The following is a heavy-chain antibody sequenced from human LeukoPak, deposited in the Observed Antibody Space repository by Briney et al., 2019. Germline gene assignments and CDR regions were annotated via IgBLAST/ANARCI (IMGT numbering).Heavy chain of an antibody. CDR1: GGSISSGGYY. D-gene: IGHD3-22*01. V-gene: IGHV4-31*03. Sequence: SETLSLTCTVSGGSISSGGYYWSWIRQHPGKGLEWIGYIYYSGSTYYNPSLKSRVTISVDTSKNQFSLKLSSVTAADTAVYYCARVIPNSYYYDSNGYYCDYWGQGTLVTVSS. CDR2: IYYSGST. CDR3: ARVIPNSYYYDSNGYYCDY. J-gene: IGHJ4*02.